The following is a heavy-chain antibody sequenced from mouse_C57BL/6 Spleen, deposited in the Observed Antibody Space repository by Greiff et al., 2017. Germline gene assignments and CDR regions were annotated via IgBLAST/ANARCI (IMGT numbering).Heavy chain of an antibody. V-gene: IGHV14-2*01. CDR1: GFNIKDYY. J-gene: IGHJ4*01. Sequence: VHVKQSGAELVKPGASVKLSCTASGFNIKDYYIHWVKQRTEQGLEWIGRIDPEDGETKYAPKFQGKATITADTSSNTAYLQLSSLTSEDTAVYYCARSYDGYLSYAMDYWGQGTSVTVSS. D-gene: IGHD2-3*01. CDR2: IDPEDGET. CDR3: ARSYDGYLSYAMDY.